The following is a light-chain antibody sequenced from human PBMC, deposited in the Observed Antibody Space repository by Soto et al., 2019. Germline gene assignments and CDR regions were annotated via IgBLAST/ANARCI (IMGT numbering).Light chain of an antibody. V-gene: IGKV3-15*01. CDR2: GPS. CDR1: QSVSSN. CDR3: QQDNDWPLT. Sequence: EIVMTQSPATLSVSPGERATLSCRASQSVSSNLAWYQQKPGQAPRLLIYGPSTRATAIPARFSGSGSGTEFTLTISSLQSEDFAVYYCQQDNDWPLTF. J-gene: IGKJ1*01.